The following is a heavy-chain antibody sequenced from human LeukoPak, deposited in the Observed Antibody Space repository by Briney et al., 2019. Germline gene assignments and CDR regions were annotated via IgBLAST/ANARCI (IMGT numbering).Heavy chain of an antibody. CDR2: IIPIFGTA. J-gene: IGHJ4*02. CDR3: ARDLGGSYR. V-gene: IGHV1-69*05. Sequence: VASVTVSCKASGGSFSSYAISWVRQAPGQGLEWVGRIIPIFGTANYAQKFQGRVTITTDESTSTAYMELSSLRSEDTAVYYCARDLGGSYRWGQGTLVTVSS. CDR1: GGSFSSYA. D-gene: IGHD1-26*01.